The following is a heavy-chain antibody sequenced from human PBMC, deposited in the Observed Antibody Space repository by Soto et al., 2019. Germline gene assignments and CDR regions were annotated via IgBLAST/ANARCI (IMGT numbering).Heavy chain of an antibody. CDR3: ARDPHYFYDSTGYYDY. CDR1: GFTFSSYW. D-gene: IGHD3-22*01. CDR2: INSDGSST. Sequence: GGSLRLSCAASGFTFSSYWRHWVRRAPGKGLVWVSRINSDGSSTSYADSVKGRFTISRDNAKNTLYLQMNGLRAEDTAVYYCARDPHYFYDSTGYYDYWGQGTLVTVSS. J-gene: IGHJ4*02. V-gene: IGHV3-74*01.